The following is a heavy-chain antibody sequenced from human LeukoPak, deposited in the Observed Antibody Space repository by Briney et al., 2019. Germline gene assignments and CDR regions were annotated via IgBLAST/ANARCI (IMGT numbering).Heavy chain of an antibody. V-gene: IGHV4-61*02. CDR3: ASQYSSSHPAPFDY. CDR2: IYTSGST. Sequence: SETLSLTCTVSGGSISSGSYYWSWIRQPAGKGLEWIGRIYTSGSTNYNPSLKSRVTISVDTSKNQFSLKLCSVTAADTAVYYCASQYSSSHPAPFDYWGQGTLVTVSS. CDR1: GGSISSGSYY. D-gene: IGHD6-6*01. J-gene: IGHJ4*02.